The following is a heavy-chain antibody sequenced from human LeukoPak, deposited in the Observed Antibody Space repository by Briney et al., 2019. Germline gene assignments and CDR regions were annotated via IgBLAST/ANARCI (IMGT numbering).Heavy chain of an antibody. CDR3: AKDARRTSGWYFFDY. CDR1: GFAFSSQA. Sequence: PGGSRGLSCAASGFAFSSQAMGWVRQAPGKGLEWVSVISDSGSITYYADSVKGRFTISRDNSKNTLFLQMNSLRAEDTAVYYCAKDARRTSGWYFFDYWGRGSLVSVSS. CDR2: ISDSGSIT. J-gene: IGHJ4*02. D-gene: IGHD6-19*01. V-gene: IGHV3-23*01.